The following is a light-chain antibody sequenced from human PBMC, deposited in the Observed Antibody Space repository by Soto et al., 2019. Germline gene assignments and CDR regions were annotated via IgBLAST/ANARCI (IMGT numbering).Light chain of an antibody. CDR3: QQRSNWLFT. CDR1: QSVSIY. Sequence: EIVLTQSPATLSLSPGERATLSCRASQSVSIYLALSQQKPGQAPRLLIYDSSNRATVIPARFSGSWSWKDFNLNISSLEPEDFAVYYCQQRSNWLFTFGPGTKVDIK. V-gene: IGKV3-11*01. J-gene: IGKJ3*01. CDR2: DSS.